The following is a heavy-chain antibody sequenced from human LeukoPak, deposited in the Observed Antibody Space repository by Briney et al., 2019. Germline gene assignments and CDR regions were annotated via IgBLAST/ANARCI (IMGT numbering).Heavy chain of an antibody. D-gene: IGHD4-11*01. CDR3: ARVPHSHFDH. CDR2: IGVNNGKT. CDR1: GYTYSNYG. J-gene: IGHJ4*02. Sequence: ASVRVSCQTSGYTYSNYGIAWVRQAPGQGLEWMGWIGVNNGKTNFGQNFQDRVTLTTDASTNTAYMELSGLRNDDTAIYYCARVPHSHFDHWGQGTLLTVSS. V-gene: IGHV1-18*01.